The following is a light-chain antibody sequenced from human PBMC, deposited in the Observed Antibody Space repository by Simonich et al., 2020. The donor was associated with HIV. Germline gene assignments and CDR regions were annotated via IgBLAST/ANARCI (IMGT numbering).Light chain of an antibody. V-gene: IGKV4-1*01. Sequence: DIVMTQSPDSLAVSLGERATINCKSSQSVLYSSNNKNYLAWYQQKPGQPPKLLIYWASTRESGVPDRFSASGSGTDFTLTISSLQAEDVAVYSCQQYYSTPGTFGQGTKVEIK. J-gene: IGKJ1*01. CDR3: QQYYSTPGT. CDR1: QSVLYSSNNKNY. CDR2: WAS.